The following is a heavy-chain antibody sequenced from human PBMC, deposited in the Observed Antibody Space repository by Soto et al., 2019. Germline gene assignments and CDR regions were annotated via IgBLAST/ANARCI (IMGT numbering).Heavy chain of an antibody. V-gene: IGHV1-2*04. J-gene: IGHJ6*02. D-gene: IGHD1-26*01. Sequence: ASVKVSCKASGYTFTGYYMHWVRQAPGQGLEWMGWINPNSGGTNYAQKFQGWVTMNRDTSISTAYMELSRLRSDDTAVYYCERDGWAELHYGIDVWGQGTTVTVSS. CDR1: GYTFTGYY. CDR3: ERDGWAELHYGIDV. CDR2: INPNSGGT.